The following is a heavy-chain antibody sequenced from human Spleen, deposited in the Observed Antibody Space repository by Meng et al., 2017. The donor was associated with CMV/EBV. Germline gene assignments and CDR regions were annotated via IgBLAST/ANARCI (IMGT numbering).Heavy chain of an antibody. CDR3: VKEIPTTSGGVFES. CDR2: LYSSTCFT. D-gene: IGHD3-10*01. CDR1: VFTFCPYA. V-gene: IGHV3-23*03. J-gene: IGHJ4*02. Sequence: ASVFTFCPYAVAWVRQAPGHRLDCVSPLYSSTCFTGYAESVKCRFTISRDDSKNTVYLQMNSLRAEDTAISYCVKEIPTTSGGVFESWGQGTLVTVSS.